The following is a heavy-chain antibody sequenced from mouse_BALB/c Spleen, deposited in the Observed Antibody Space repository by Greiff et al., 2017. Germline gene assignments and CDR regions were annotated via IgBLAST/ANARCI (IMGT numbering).Heavy chain of an antibody. CDR1: GFTFSSYA. J-gene: IGHJ4*01. V-gene: IGHV5-6-5*01. CDR2: ISSGGST. Sequence: EVQGVESGGGLVKPGGSLKLSCAASGFTFSSYAMSWVRQTPEKRLEWVASISSGGSTYYPDSVKGRFTISRDNARNILYLQMSSLRSEDTAMYYCARIPHYYGYGANAMDYWGQGTSVTVSS. D-gene: IGHD1-2*01. CDR3: ARIPHYYGYGANAMDY.